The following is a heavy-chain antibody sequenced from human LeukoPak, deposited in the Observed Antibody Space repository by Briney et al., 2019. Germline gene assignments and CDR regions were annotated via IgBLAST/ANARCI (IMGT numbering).Heavy chain of an antibody. CDR2: IKEDGSEK. CDR1: GFTFTNHW. D-gene: IGHD3-10*01. Sequence: GGSLRLSCAASGFTFTNHWMSWVRQAPGKGLEWVANIKEDGSEKYYVDSVKGRFTVSRDNAKNSLYLQMNSLRAEDTAVYYCARVNYGSGSYEFGMDVWGQGTTVTVSS. J-gene: IGHJ6*02. V-gene: IGHV3-7*01. CDR3: ARVNYGSGSYEFGMDV.